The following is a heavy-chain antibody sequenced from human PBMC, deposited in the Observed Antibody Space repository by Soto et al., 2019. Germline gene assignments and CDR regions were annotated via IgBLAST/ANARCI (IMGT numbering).Heavy chain of an antibody. CDR1: GGTFSSYT. V-gene: IGHV1-69*02. Sequence: QVQLVQSGAEVKKPGSSVKVSCKASGGTFSSYTISWVRQAPGQGLEWMGRIIPILGIANYAQKFQGRVTLTADKSTSTAYMELSSLRAENTAVYYCANHESSGYYLCYWGQGTLVTVSS. CDR2: IIPILGIA. D-gene: IGHD3-22*01. CDR3: ANHESSGYYLCY. J-gene: IGHJ4*02.